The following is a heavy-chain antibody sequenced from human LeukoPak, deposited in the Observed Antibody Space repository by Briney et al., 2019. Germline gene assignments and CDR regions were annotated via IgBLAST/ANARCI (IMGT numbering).Heavy chain of an antibody. CDR2: INPNNGGP. J-gene: IGHJ4*02. V-gene: IGHV1-2*02. CDR1: GYTFTDYY. Sequence: ASVKVSCKASGYTFTDYYIHWVRQAPGQGLEWMGWINPNNGGPIYAQKFQDRVTMTRDTSINTAFMEVSRLTFDDTAVYYCARFLTGTKYYFDYWGQGTLVTVPS. D-gene: IGHD1-14*01. CDR3: ARFLTGTKYYFDY.